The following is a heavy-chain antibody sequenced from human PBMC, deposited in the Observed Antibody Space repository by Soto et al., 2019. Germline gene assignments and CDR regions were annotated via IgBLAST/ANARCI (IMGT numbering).Heavy chain of an antibody. CDR1: GYTFTSYG. V-gene: IGHV1-18*04. CDR2: ISAYNGNT. D-gene: IGHD3-3*01. J-gene: IGHJ6*02. Sequence: ASVKVSCKASGYTFTSYGISWVRQAPGQGLEWMGWISAYNGNTNYAQKLQGRVTMTTDTSTSTAYMELRSLRSDDTAVYYCARDLSPRQRNTYYDFWSGYYTNYYYYGMDVWGQGTTVTVSS. CDR3: ARDLSPRQRNTYYDFWSGYYTNYYYYGMDV.